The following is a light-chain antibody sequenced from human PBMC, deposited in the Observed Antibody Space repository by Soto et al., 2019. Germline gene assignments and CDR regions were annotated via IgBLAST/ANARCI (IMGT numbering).Light chain of an antibody. CDR3: QQYENLPT. CDR1: QNINNC. V-gene: IGKV1-33*01. Sequence: DIQMTQSPTPLSASVGDRVTITFRASQNINNCLNWYQQKPGRAPKLLIYDASNLEAGVPSRFRGSGSGTDFTFTISRLQPEDIATYYCQQYENLPTFGQGTRLEIK. J-gene: IGKJ5*01. CDR2: DAS.